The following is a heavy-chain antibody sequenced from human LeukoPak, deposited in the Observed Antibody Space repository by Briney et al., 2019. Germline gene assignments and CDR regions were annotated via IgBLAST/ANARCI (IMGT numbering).Heavy chain of an antibody. J-gene: IGHJ4*02. CDR2: ISSSSSYI. D-gene: IGHD5-24*01. CDR1: GFIFSSYN. V-gene: IGHV3-21*01. CDR3: ARDREMGTKAGFDY. Sequence: GGSLRLSCAASGFIFSSYNIDWVRQAPGKGLEWVSSISSSSSYIYYADSMKGRFTISRDNAKNSLYLQMNSLRAEDTAVYYCARDREMGTKAGFDYWGQGTLVTVSS.